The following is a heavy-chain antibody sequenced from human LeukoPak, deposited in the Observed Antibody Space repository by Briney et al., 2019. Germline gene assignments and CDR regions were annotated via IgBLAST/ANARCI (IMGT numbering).Heavy chain of an antibody. V-gene: IGHV3-53*01. J-gene: IGHJ4*02. CDR2: IYSGGST. CDR3: ARGSWGSGSYYFDY. D-gene: IGHD3-10*01. Sequence: GGSLRLSCAASGFTVSSNYMSWVRQAPGKGLEWVSVIYSGGSTYYADSVKGRFTISRDNSKNTLYLQMNGLRAEDTAVYYCARGSWGSGSYYFDYWGQGTLVTVSS. CDR1: GFTVSSNY.